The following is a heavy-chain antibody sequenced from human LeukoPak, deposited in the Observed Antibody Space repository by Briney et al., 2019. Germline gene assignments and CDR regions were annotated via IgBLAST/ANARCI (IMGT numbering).Heavy chain of an antibody. CDR3: ARALVSSGPEDY. D-gene: IGHD3-22*01. CDR2: IYYSGST. V-gene: IGHV4-30-4*01. CDR1: GGSISSGDYY. Sequence: SQTLSLTCTVSGGSISSGDYYWSWIRQPPGKGLEWIGYIYYSGSTYYNPSLKSRVTISVDTSKNPFSLKLSSVTAADTAVYYCARALVSSGPEDYWGQGTLVTVSS. J-gene: IGHJ4*02.